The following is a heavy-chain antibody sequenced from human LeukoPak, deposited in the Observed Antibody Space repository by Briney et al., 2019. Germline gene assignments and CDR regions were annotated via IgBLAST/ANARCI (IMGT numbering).Heavy chain of an antibody. CDR1: GDSFTSYW. V-gene: IGHV5-51*01. Sequence: GEALKISCKGAGDSFTSYWIGWVRRMPGEGLEWRGIIYPGDSHTRYSPSFQGQVTISADKSISTAYLQVSSLKASDTAVYYCASICYDSRACLDAFDIWGQGTMVTVSS. CDR3: ASICYDSRACLDAFDI. CDR2: IYPGDSHT. J-gene: IGHJ3*02. D-gene: IGHD3-22*01.